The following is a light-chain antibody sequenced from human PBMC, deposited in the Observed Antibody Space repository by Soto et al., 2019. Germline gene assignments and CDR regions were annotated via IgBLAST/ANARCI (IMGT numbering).Light chain of an antibody. Sequence: EIVMTQSPATLSVSPGERVTLSCRASQSLTSHLAWYQQKPGQPPGLLIYGVSTRATGVPTRFSGSASGTEFTLTISSLLSEDFAVYYCQQYHDWPLTFGGGTKVEIK. J-gene: IGKJ4*01. CDR3: QQYHDWPLT. CDR2: GVS. V-gene: IGKV3-15*01. CDR1: QSLTSH.